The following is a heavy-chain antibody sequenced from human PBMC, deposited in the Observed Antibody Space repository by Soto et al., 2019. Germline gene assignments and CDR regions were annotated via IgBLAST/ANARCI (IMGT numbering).Heavy chain of an antibody. V-gene: IGHV3-74*01. D-gene: IGHD6-13*01. J-gene: IGHJ1*01. Sequence: GGSLRLSCAASGFTFSSYWMHWVRQAPGKGLVWVSRINSDGSSTSYADSVKGRFTISRDNAKNTLYLQMNSLRAEDTAVYYCASPQLAAAEIQHWGQGTQVTVS. CDR3: ASPQLAAAEIQH. CDR2: INSDGSST. CDR1: GFTFSSYW.